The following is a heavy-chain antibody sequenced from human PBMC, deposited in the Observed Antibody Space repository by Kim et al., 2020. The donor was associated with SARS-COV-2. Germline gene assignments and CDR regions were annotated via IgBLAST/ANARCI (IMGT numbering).Heavy chain of an antibody. J-gene: IGHJ4*02. V-gene: IGHV3-49*03. D-gene: IGHD3-10*01. CDR1: GFTFGDYA. CDR3: MGYEGGSGSRFSAGFDY. CDR2: IRSKAYGGTT. Sequence: GGSLRLSCTASGFTFGDYAMSWFRQAPGKGLEWVGFIRSKAYGGTTEYAASVKGRFTISRDDSKSIAYLQMNSLKTEDTAVYYCMGYEGGSGSRFSAGFDYWGQGTLVTVSS.